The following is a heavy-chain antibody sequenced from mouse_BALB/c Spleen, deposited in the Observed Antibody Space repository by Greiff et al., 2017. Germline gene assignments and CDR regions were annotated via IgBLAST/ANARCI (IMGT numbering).Heavy chain of an antibody. CDR2: ISTYYGNT. CDR1: GYTFTDYA. J-gene: IGHJ3*01. V-gene: IGHV1-67*01. D-gene: IGHD2-3*01. Sequence: QVQLKESGPELVRPGVSVKISCKGSGYTFTDYAMHWVKQSHAKSLEWIGVISTYYGNTNYNQKFKGKATMTVDKSSSTAYMELARLTSEDSAIYYCARSGDGYSFAYWGQGTLVTVSA. CDR3: ARSGDGYSFAY.